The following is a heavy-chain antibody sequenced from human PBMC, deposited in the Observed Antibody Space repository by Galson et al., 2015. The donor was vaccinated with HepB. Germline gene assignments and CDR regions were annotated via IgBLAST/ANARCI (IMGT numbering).Heavy chain of an antibody. CDR3: AKGVEAPADSPFDY. CDR2: VSGSGNSR. J-gene: IGHJ4*02. CDR1: AFTFSSYA. V-gene: IGHV3-23*01. Sequence: LSCAASAFTFSSYAMTWVRQAPGKGLEWVSGVSGSGNSRYYADSVKGRFTISRDNSKNTLYLQMNSLRAEDTAIYYCAKGVEAPADSPFDYWGQGTLVTVSS. D-gene: IGHD6-13*01.